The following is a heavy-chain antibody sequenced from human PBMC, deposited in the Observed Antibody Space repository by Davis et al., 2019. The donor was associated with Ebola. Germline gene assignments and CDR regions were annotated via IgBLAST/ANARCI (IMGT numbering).Heavy chain of an antibody. CDR1: GFTFGDYA. V-gene: IGHV3-48*02. D-gene: IGHD3-10*01. J-gene: IGHJ4*02. CDR3: ARDGAYGSGLCDY. CDR2: ISSSSSTI. Sequence: PGGSLRLSCTASGFTFGDYAMSWFRQAPGKGLEWVSYISSSSSTIYYADSVKGRFTISRDNAKNSLYLQMNSLRDEDTAVYYCARDGAYGSGLCDYWSQGTLVTVSS.